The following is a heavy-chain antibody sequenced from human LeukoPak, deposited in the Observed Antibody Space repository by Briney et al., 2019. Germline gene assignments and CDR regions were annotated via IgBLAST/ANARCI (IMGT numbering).Heavy chain of an antibody. D-gene: IGHD3-16*02. CDR2: IWYDGSNK. Sequence: GRSLRLSCAASGFTFSSYGMHWVRQAPGKGLEWVAVIWYDGSNKYYADSVKGRFTISRDNSKNTLYLRMNSLRAEDTAVYYCAKDSQDYVWGSYRNHFDYWGQGTLVTVSS. V-gene: IGHV3-33*06. CDR3: AKDSQDYVWGSYRNHFDY. J-gene: IGHJ4*02. CDR1: GFTFSSYG.